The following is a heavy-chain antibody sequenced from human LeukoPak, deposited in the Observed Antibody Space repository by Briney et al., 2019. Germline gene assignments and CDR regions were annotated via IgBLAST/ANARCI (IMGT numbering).Heavy chain of an antibody. J-gene: IGHJ6*02. CDR2: INHSGST. Sequence: SETLSLTCAVYGGSFSGYYWSWIRQPPGKGLEWIGEINHSGSTNYNPSLKSRVTISVDTSKNQFSLKLSSVTAADTAVYYCARGRKVRPYCYDYGMDVWGQGTTVTVSS. CDR1: GGSFSGYY. CDR3: ARGRKVRPYCYDYGMDV. D-gene: IGHD3-10*01. V-gene: IGHV4-34*01.